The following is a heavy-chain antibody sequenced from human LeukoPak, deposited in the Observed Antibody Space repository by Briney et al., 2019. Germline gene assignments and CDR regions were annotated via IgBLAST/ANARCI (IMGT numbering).Heavy chain of an antibody. J-gene: IGHJ4*02. CDR1: GGTFISYA. Sequence: SVKVSCKASGGTFISYAISWVRQAPGQGLEWMGGIIPIFGTANYAQKFQGRVTITADESTSTAYMELSSLRSEDTAVYYCARMGGRTYDSSGYNDWGQGTLVTVSS. D-gene: IGHD3-22*01. V-gene: IGHV1-69*13. CDR2: IIPIFGTA. CDR3: ARMGGRTYDSSGYND.